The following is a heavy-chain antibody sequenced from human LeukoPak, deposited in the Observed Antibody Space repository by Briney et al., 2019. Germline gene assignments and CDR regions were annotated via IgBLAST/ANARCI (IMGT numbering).Heavy chain of an antibody. CDR1: GGSIHSYY. D-gene: IGHD3-22*01. V-gene: IGHV4-59*08. CDR3: TGRNSWYYDSCGYGRPEDYDS. CDR2: IYYSGST. J-gene: IGHJ3*02. Sequence: PSETLSLTCPLSGGSIHSYYWSWIRQPPGKGLEWIGYIYYSGSTNYNPSLKSRVTISVDTSKNQFSLMLSSVTAVGTAVYCCTGRNSWYYDSCGYGRPEDYDSWGQGTMVTVSS.